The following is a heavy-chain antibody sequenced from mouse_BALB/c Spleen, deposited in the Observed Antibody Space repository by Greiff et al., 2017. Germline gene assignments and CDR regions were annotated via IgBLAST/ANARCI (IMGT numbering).Heavy chain of an antibody. V-gene: IGHV6-6*02. J-gene: IGHJ3*01. CDR2: IRLKSNNYAT. CDR1: GFTFSNYW. CDR3: TRRDYGYFFAY. Sequence: EVKLMESGGGLVQPGGSMKLSCVASGFTFSNYWMNWVRQSPEKGLEWVAEIRLKSNNYATHYAESVKGRFTISRDDSKSSVYLQMNNLRAEDTGIYYCTRRDYGYFFAYWGQGTLVTVSA. D-gene: IGHD1-2*01.